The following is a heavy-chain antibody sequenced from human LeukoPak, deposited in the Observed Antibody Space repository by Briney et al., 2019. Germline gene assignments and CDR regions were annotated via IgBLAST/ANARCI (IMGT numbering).Heavy chain of an antibody. CDR1: GGSISSYY. V-gene: IGHV4-59*01. CDR2: IYYSGST. Sequence: SETLSLTCTVSGGSISSYYWSWIRQPPGKGLERIGYIYYSGSTNYNPSLKSRVTISVDTSKNQFSLKLSSVTAADTAVYYCARDPGYSSGWYDAFDIWGQGTMVTVSS. J-gene: IGHJ3*02. CDR3: ARDPGYSSGWYDAFDI. D-gene: IGHD6-19*01.